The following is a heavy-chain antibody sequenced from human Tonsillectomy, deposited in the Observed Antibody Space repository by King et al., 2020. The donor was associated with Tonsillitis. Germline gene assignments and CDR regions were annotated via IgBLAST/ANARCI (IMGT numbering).Heavy chain of an antibody. CDR2: ISYDGSNK. J-gene: IGHJ6*02. Sequence: VQLVESGGGVVQPGRSLRLSCAASGFTLSYYGMHWVRQAPGKGLEWVALISYDGSNKFYADSVKGRFTISRDNSKNTLYLQMISLRAEDTAVYYCARESDMGYGSGSYSISYYYGMDVWGQGTTVTVPS. CDR1: GFTLSYYG. D-gene: IGHD3-10*01. CDR3: ARESDMGYGSGSYSISYYYGMDV. V-gene: IGHV3-30-3*01.